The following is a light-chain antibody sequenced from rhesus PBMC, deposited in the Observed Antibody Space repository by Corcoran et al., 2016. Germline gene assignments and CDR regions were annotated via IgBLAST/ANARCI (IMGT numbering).Light chain of an antibody. V-gene: IGLV2-32*02. CDR1: SSDIGGYNY. CDR3: SSYAGSNTYG. Sequence: QAALTQPRSVSGSPGQSVTISCPGTSSDIGGYNYVSWYQHHPGTAPKLMIYEVSKRPSGVADRFSGSKCGNTASLTISGLPAEDEADYDCSSYAGSNTYGFGSGTKLTVL. J-gene: IGLJ6*01. CDR2: EVS.